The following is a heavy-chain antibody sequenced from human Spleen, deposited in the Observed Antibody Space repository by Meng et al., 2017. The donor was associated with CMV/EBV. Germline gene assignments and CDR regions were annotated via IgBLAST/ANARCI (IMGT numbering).Heavy chain of an antibody. V-gene: IGHV5-51*01. CDR3: ATNYYDSSGYYLHFDY. Sequence: GESLKISCAASGFTFSSYAMSWVRQMPGKGLEWMGIIYPGDSDTRYSPSFQGQVTISADKSISTAYLQWSSLKASDTAMYYCATNYYDSSGYYLHFDYWGQGTLVTVSS. J-gene: IGHJ4*02. CDR1: GFTFSSYA. CDR2: IYPGDSDT. D-gene: IGHD3-22*01.